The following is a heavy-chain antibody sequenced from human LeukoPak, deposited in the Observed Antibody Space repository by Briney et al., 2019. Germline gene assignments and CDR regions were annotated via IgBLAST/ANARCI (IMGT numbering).Heavy chain of an antibody. D-gene: IGHD3-10*01. Sequence: PGGSLRLSCAASGFTLSRYAMHWVRSAPGQGLDYISAISSNGGSTYYANSVKGRFTISRDNSKNTLYLQMGSLRAEDMAVYYCARGPPGAYYGSGSYLDNWGQGTLVTVSS. CDR3: ARGPPGAYYGSGSYLDN. CDR2: ISSNGGST. J-gene: IGHJ4*02. CDR1: GFTLSRYA. V-gene: IGHV3-64*01.